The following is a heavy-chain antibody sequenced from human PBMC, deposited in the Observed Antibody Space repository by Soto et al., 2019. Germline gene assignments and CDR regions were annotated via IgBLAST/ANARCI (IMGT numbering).Heavy chain of an antibody. J-gene: IGHJ5*02. CDR3: ARLGAYFQSLDP. CDR2: IYYSGST. Sequence: SETLSLTCTVSGGSISSSSYYWGWIRQPPGKGLEWIGSIYYSGSTYYNPSLKSRVTISVDTSKNQFSLKLSSVTAADSAVYYCARLGAYFQSLDPWGPGTLVTVSS. V-gene: IGHV4-39*01. D-gene: IGHD3-10*01. CDR1: GGSISSSSYY.